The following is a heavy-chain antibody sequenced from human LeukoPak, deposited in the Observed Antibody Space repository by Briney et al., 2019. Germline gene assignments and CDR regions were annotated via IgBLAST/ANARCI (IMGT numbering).Heavy chain of an antibody. J-gene: IGHJ4*02. CDR1: GFTFSDFY. D-gene: IGHD3-10*01. Sequence: KTGGSLRLSCAASGFTFSDFYMSLMRQAPGKGLEWISYISSTGSTIYYADSVKGRFTISRDNAKTSVYLQMNSLRAEDTAVYYCARTYGSGSYHDYWGQGTLVTVSS. CDR2: ISSTGSTI. CDR3: ARTYGSGSYHDY. V-gene: IGHV3-11*04.